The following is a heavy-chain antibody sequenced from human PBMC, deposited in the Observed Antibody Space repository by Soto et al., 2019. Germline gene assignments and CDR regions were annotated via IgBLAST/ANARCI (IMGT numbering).Heavy chain of an antibody. D-gene: IGHD2-2*01. CDR3: ARGRGSTGYLGREHYFDH. J-gene: IGHJ4*02. V-gene: IGHV3-66*01. CDR2: IDIGGNT. Sequence: SLRLSCAASGFSVTSNYMNWVRQAPGKGLEWVSIIDIGGNTYYADSVKDRFTISRDNSRNTLYLHMDSLRAEDTAVYYCARGRGSTGYLGREHYFDHWGQGTLVTVSS. CDR1: GFSVTSNY.